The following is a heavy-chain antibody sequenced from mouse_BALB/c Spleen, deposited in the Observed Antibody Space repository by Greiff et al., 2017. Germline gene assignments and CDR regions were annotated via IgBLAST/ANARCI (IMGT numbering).Heavy chain of an antibody. D-gene: IGHD1-2*01. Sequence: EVHLVESGGGLVQPKGSLKLSCAASGFTFNTYAMHWVCQAPGKGLEWVARIRSKSNNYATYYADSVKDRFTISRDDSQSMLYLQMNNLKTEDTAMYYWVRGHYYGNAMDYWGQGTSVTVSS. J-gene: IGHJ4*01. CDR1: GFTFNTYA. V-gene: IGHV10-3*03. CDR2: IRSKSNNYAT. CDR3: VRGHYYGNAMDY.